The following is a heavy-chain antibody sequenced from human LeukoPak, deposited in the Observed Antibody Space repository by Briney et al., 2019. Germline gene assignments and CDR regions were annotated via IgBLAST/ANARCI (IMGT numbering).Heavy chain of an antibody. CDR3: ARDHDWAFDL. CDR1: GFPFGSYV. Sequence: GGSLRLSCEASGFPFGSYVMSWVRQAPGKGLEWIAYINHNAEMIFYPDFVKGRFSISRDNAKNSPYLQMNALRYEDTAIYYCARDHDWAFDLWGQGTLVTVSS. D-gene: IGHD3-9*01. V-gene: IGHV3-48*02. J-gene: IGHJ4*02. CDR2: INHNAEMI.